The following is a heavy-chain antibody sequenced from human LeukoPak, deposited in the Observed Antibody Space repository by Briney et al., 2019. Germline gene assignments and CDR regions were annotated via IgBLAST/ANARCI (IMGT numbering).Heavy chain of an antibody. J-gene: IGHJ3*02. D-gene: IGHD5-24*01. CDR1: GYTFTGYY. V-gene: IGHV1-2*02. Sequence: ASVKVSCKASGYTFTGYYMHWVRQAPGQGLEWMGWINPNSGGTNYAQKFQGRVTMTRDTSISTAYMELSRLRSDDTAVYYCARVEIATITPAFDIWGQGTMVTVSS. CDR2: INPNSGGT. CDR3: ARVEIATITPAFDI.